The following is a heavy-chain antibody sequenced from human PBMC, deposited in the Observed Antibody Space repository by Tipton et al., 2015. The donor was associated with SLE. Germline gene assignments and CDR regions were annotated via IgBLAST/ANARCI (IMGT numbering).Heavy chain of an antibody. CDR3: TREGRAGITMVRGVIPYWYFDL. V-gene: IGHV3-49*04. CDR2: IRRKVYGGTT. Sequence: SLRLSCTASGFPFGDYSMSWVRQAPGKGLECVGFIRRKVYGGTTENAASVKGRFTIPRDDSKSIAYLQMNSLKTEDTAVYYCTREGRAGITMVRGVIPYWYFDLWVRGTLVTVSS. CDR1: GFPFGDYS. D-gene: IGHD3-10*01. J-gene: IGHJ2*01.